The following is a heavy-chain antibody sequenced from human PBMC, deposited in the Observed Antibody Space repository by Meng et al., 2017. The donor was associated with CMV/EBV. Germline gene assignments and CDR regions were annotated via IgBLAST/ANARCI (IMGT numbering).Heavy chain of an antibody. CDR2: ISSSGSTI. V-gene: IGHV3-11*01. CDR1: GFTFSDYY. D-gene: IGHD3-3*01. J-gene: IGHJ3*02. CDR3: AREILRSYYDFWSGYYSVPTGAFDI. Sequence: GESLKISCAASGFTFSDYYMSWIRQAPGKGLEWVSYISSSGSTIYYADSVKGRFTISRDNAKNSLYLQMNSLRAEDTAVYYCAREILRSYYDFWSGYYSVPTGAFDIWGQGTMVTVSS.